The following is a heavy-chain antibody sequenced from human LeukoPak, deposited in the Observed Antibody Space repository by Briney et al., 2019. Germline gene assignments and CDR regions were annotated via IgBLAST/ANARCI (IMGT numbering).Heavy chain of an antibody. CDR1: GYTFTSYD. D-gene: IGHD3-16*02. V-gene: IGHV1-8*01. Sequence: ASVKVSCKASGYTFTSYDINWVRQAPGQGLEWMGWVNPNSDNTGYAQRFQGRVTMTTNTSISTAYMELSSLRFEDTAVYYCARDESGMITFGGVIVWLDPWGQGTLVTVSS. CDR3: ARDESGMITFGGVIVWLDP. J-gene: IGHJ5*02. CDR2: VNPNSDNT.